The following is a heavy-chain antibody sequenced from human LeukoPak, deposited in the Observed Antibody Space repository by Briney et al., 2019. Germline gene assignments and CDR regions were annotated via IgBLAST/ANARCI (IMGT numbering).Heavy chain of an antibody. Sequence: ASVKVSCKASGYTFTSYYIHWVRQAPGQGLEWMGILNPSGGSTAYAQKFQGRVTMTRDTSISTAYMELSRLGSDDTAVYYCARGLGKDKWLSYNWFDPWGQGTLVTVSS. D-gene: IGHD3-22*01. CDR3: ARGLGKDKWLSYNWFDP. CDR2: LNPSGGST. J-gene: IGHJ5*02. CDR1: GYTFTSYY. V-gene: IGHV1-46*01.